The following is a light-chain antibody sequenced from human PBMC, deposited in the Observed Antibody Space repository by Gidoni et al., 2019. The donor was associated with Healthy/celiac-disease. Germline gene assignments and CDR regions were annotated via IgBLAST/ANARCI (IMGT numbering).Light chain of an antibody. J-gene: IGKJ1*01. CDR1: QSVSSY. CDR3: QQRSTLWT. CDR2: DAS. Sequence: EIVLTQSPATLSLSPGERATLSCRASQSVSSYLAWYQQKPGQAPRLLIYDASNRATGIPARFSGSGSVTDFTLTISSLEPEDFAVYYCQQRSTLWTFGQGTKVEIK. V-gene: IGKV3-11*01.